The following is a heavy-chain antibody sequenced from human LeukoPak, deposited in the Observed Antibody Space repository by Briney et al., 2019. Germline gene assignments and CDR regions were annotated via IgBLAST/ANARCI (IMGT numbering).Heavy chain of an antibody. J-gene: IGHJ4*02. D-gene: IGHD3-16*01. CDR1: GFSFSSFS. CDR3: ARGSLGYYFDY. V-gene: IGHV3-21*01. CDR2: ISGGSSFT. Sequence: PGGSLRLSCAASGFSFSSFSMNWVRQAPGKGLEWVSYISGGSSFTYYVDSVKGRFTISRDNAKNSLYLQMNSLRAEDTAVYYCARGSLGYYFDYWGQGTLVTVSS.